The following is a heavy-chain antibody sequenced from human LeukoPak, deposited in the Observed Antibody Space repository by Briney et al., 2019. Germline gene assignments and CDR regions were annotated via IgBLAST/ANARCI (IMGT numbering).Heavy chain of an antibody. CDR3: ARDGLSPVVPNCSSTSCYDYYYGMDV. J-gene: IGHJ6*02. CDR1: GGSISSGDYY. Sequence: SQTLSLTCTVSGGSISSGDYYWSWTRQPPGKGLEWIGYIYYSGSTSYNPSLKSRDTIAVDTSKNQFSLKLSSVTAADTAVYYCARDGLSPVVPNCSSTSCYDYYYGMDVWGQGTTVTVSS. D-gene: IGHD2-2*01. V-gene: IGHV4-30-4*01. CDR2: IYYSGST.